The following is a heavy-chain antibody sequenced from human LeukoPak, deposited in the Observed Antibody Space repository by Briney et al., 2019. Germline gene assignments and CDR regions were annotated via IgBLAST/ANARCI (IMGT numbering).Heavy chain of an antibody. J-gene: IGHJ6*02. CDR2: IYYSGST. V-gene: IGHV4-59*01. CDR3: ARSAGRSYYGMDV. CDR1: GGSISSYY. Sequence: PSETLSLTCTVSGGSISSYYWSWIRQPPGKGLEWIGYIYYSGSTNYNPSLKSRVTISVDTSKNQFSLKLSSVTAADTAVYYCARSAGRSYYGMDVWGQGTTVTVSS.